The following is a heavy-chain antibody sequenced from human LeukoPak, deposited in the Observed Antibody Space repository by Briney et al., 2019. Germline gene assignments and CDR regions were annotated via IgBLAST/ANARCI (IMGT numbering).Heavy chain of an antibody. CDR2: IYYSGST. J-gene: IGHJ3*02. CDR1: GGSISSYY. Sequence: ASGTLSLTCTVPGGSISSYYWSWIRQPPGKGLEWIGYIYYSGSTSYNPSLKSRVTISVDTSKNQFSLKLSSVTAADTAVYYRARHCSSTSCYILGAFDIWGQGTVVTVSS. V-gene: IGHV4-59*01. D-gene: IGHD2-2*02. CDR3: ARHCSSTSCYILGAFDI.